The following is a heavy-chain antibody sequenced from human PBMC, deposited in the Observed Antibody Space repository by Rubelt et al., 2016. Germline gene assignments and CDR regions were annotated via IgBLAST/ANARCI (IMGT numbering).Heavy chain of an antibody. V-gene: IGHV3-30*13. CDR2: TSYDGSNK. Sequence: VQLVESGGGLVKPGGSLRLSCAASGFTFSSYSMNWVRQAPGKGLEWVAVTSYDGSNKYYADSVKGRFTISRDNSKNRLYLQMNSLRAEDTAVYYCARDSHDSSGYPSLRSSNVRLYGMDVWGQGTTVTVSS. CDR3: ARDSHDSSGYPSLRSSNVRLYGMDV. CDR1: GFTFSSYS. D-gene: IGHD3-22*01. J-gene: IGHJ6*02.